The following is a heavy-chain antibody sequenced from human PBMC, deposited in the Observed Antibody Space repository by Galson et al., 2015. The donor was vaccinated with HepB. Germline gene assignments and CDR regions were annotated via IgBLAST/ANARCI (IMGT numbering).Heavy chain of an antibody. CDR3: ARPVDYYDSSGFDY. D-gene: IGHD3-22*01. CDR2: ISSSSSYI. J-gene: IGHJ4*02. CDR1: GSTFSSYS. Sequence: SLRLSCAASGSTFSSYSMNWVRQAPGKGLEWVSSISSSSSYIYYADSVKGRFTISRDNAKNSLYLQMNSLRAEDTAVYYCARPVDYYDSSGFDYWGQGTLVTVSS. V-gene: IGHV3-21*01.